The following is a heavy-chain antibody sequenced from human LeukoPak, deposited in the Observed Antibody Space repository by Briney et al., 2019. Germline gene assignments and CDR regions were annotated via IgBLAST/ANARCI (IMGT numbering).Heavy chain of an antibody. J-gene: IGHJ2*01. CDR1: GGSISSYY. D-gene: IGHD4-17*01. CDR2: IYNSGST. Sequence: SETLSLTCIVSGGSISSYYWSWIRQPPGKGLEWIGYIYNSGSTNYNPSLESRITISVDTSKNQFSLKLSSVTAADTAVYYCARGLGDYVEDWYFDLWGRGTQVTVSS. CDR3: ARGLGDYVEDWYFDL. V-gene: IGHV4-59*01.